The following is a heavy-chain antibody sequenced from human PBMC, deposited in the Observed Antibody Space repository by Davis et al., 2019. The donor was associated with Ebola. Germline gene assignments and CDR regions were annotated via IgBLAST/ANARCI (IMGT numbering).Heavy chain of an antibody. J-gene: IGHJ6*02. CDR1: GFTFDAYA. CDR3: AKDRQGPYYDFWSGYSYGMDV. D-gene: IGHD3-3*01. V-gene: IGHV3-43*02. Sequence: GGSLRLSCAASGFTFDAYAMHWVRQAPGKGLEWVSLISWDGGSTYYADSVKGRFTISRDNSKNSLYLQMNSLRTEDTALYYCAKDRQGPYYDFWSGYSYGMDVWGQGTTVTVSS. CDR2: ISWDGGST.